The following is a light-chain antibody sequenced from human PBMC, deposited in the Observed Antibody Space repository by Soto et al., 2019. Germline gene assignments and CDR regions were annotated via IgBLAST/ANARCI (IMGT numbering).Light chain of an antibody. Sequence: QSALTQPASVSGSPGQSITISCTGTSNDVGGYAYVSWYQQYPGKAPKLVISDVSNRPSGVSHRFSGSRSGNTASLTISGLQAEDEADYHCCSYTGNTTPVFGGGTKLTVL. J-gene: IGLJ3*02. V-gene: IGLV2-14*01. CDR1: SNDVGGYAY. CDR3: CSYTGNTTPV. CDR2: DVS.